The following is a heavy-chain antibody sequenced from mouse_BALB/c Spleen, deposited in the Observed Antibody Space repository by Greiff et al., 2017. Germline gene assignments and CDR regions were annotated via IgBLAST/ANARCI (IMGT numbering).Heavy chain of an antibody. D-gene: IGHD1-1*01. V-gene: IGHV1-15*01. J-gene: IGHJ2*01. CDR2: IDPETGGT. CDR1: GYTFTDYE. Sequence: QVQLQQSGAELVRPGASVTLSCKASGYTFTDYEMHWVKQTPVHGLEWIGAIDPETGGTAYNQKFKGKATLTADKSSSTAYMELRSLTSEDSAVYYCTRSDYGSSQEPFDYWGQGTTLTVSS. CDR3: TRSDYGSSQEPFDY.